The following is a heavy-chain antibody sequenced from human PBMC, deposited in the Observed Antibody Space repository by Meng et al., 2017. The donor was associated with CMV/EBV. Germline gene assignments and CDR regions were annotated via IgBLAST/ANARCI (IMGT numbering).Heavy chain of an antibody. CDR2: INHSGST. CDR1: GGSFSGYY. J-gene: IGHJ5*02. D-gene: IGHD3-3*01. CDR3: ARGSRRLPRFNWFDP. Sequence: QLQQWVAGLSKPSATLSLTCAVYGGSFSGYYWSWIRQPPGKGLEWIGEINHSGSTNYNPSLKSRVTISVDTSKNQFSLKLSSVTAADTAVYYCARGSRRLPRFNWFDPWGQGTLVTVSS. V-gene: IGHV4-34*01.